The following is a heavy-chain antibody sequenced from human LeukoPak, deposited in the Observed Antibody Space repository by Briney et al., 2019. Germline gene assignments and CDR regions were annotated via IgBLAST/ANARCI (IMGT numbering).Heavy chain of an antibody. J-gene: IGHJ4*01. V-gene: IGHV1-18*01. CDR1: GYTFSSYG. D-gene: IGHD5-18*01. Sequence: ASVKDSCKASGYTFSSYGVSWVRQAPGQGLEWMGWISVYNGNTNYAQRLQGRVTMTTDTSTCTAYMELRSLRSDDTAIYYCARQVDIPMALPDYWGHRTLVTVSS. CDR3: ARQVDIPMALPDY. CDR2: ISVYNGNT.